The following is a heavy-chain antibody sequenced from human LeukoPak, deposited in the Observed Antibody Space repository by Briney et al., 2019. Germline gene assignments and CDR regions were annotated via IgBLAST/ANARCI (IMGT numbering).Heavy chain of an antibody. CDR1: GFTFTTYS. D-gene: IGHD3/OR15-3a*01. J-gene: IGHJ6*02. CDR2: ISSDSNYI. V-gene: IGHV3-21*01. CDR3: ARVAFGLYVMDV. Sequence: GGSLRLSCAASGFTFTTYSMNWVRQAPGQGLEWVSSISSDSNYIYYADSLKGRFTISRDNAKSSLYLQIISLRAEDTAVYYCARVAFGLYVMDVWGQGTTVTVSS.